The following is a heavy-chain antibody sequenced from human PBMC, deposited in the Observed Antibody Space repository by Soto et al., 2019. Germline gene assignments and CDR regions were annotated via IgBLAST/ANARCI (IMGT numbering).Heavy chain of an antibody. CDR1: GYTFTSYY. D-gene: IGHD1-26*01. Sequence: ASVKVSCKASGYTFTSYYMHWVRQAPGQVLEWMGIINPSGGSTSYAQEYQGRVTMTRDTSTSTVYMELSSLISEDTAVYYCARPRSGSYYFDYWGQGTLVTVSS. CDR2: INPSGGST. CDR3: ARPRSGSYYFDY. V-gene: IGHV1-46*01. J-gene: IGHJ4*02.